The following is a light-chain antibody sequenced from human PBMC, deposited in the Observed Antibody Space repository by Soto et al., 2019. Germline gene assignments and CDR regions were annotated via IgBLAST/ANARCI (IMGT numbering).Light chain of an antibody. V-gene: IGKV3-20*01. J-gene: IGKJ1*01. CDR1: QSVSSAY. CDR2: GAS. Sequence: EIVLTQSPDTLSLSPGERATLSCRAGQSVSSAYLAWYQQKPGQAPRLLIYGASSRATGIPDRFSGSGSGTDFTLTISRLEPEDFAVYYCQHGTFGQGTKVDNK. CDR3: QHGT.